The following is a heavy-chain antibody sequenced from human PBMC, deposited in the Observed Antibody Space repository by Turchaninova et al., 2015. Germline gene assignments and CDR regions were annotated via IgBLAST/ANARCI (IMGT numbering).Heavy chain of an antibody. CDR2: INQSGRT. CDR3: ARQGPSNDAFDI. J-gene: IGHJ3*02. V-gene: IGHV4-38-2*01. Sequence: QVQLQESGPGRVKPSETLSLTCAVSGSSISRGYYWGWIRQPPGKGLEWIGSINQSGRTYYNPSLKGRVTISVDTSKNHFSLKLSSVTAADTAIYYCARQGPSNDAFDIWGQGTMVTVSS. CDR1: GSSISRGYY.